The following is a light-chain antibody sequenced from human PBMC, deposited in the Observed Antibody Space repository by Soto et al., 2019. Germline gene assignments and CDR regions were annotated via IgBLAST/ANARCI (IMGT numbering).Light chain of an antibody. J-gene: IGLJ2*01. CDR2: RNN. CDR3: AARDDSLNAVI. Sequence: QAVVTQPPSASGTPGQSVTISCSGSSSNIGSHSVDWYQQLPGTAPKLLIFRNNQRPSGVPDRFSGSKSGTSASLAISGLRSEDEADYYCAARDDSLNAVIFGGGTQLTVL. CDR1: SSNIGSHS. V-gene: IGLV1-44*01.